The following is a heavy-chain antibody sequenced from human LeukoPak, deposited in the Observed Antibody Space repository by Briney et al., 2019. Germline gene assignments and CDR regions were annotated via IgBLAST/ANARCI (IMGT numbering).Heavy chain of an antibody. V-gene: IGHV4-39*01. J-gene: IGHJ4*02. CDR2: IYYSGST. D-gene: IGHD6-13*01. CDR3: ARFMAATAYCFDY. Sequence: SETLSLTCTVSGGSISSSSYYWGWIRQPPGKGLEWIGSIYYSGSTYYNPSLKSRVTMSVDTSKNQFSLNLNSVTAADTAVYYCARFMAATAYCFDYWGQGTLVTVSS. CDR1: GGSISSSSYY.